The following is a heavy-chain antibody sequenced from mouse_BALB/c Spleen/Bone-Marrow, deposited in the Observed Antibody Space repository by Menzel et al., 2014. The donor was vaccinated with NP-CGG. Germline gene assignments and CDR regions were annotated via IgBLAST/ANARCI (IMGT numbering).Heavy chain of an antibody. J-gene: IGHJ4*01. Sequence: VMLVESGPGLVAPSRSLSITCTVSGFSLPRFGVHWVRQPPGKGLEWLGIIWAGGTTNYNSALMSRLSISKDNSKSQVFLKMNSLQTDDTAMYYCARGDYDYAMDYWGQGTSVTVSS. CDR2: IWAGGTT. D-gene: IGHD2-4*01. CDR1: GFSLPRFG. CDR3: ARGDYDYAMDY. V-gene: IGHV2-9*02.